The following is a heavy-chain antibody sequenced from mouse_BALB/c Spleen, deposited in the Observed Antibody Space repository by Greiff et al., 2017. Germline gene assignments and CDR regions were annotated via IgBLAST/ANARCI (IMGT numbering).Heavy chain of an antibody. J-gene: IGHJ4*01. CDR1: GYAFSSYW. V-gene: IGHV1-80*01. Sequence: VQLQQSGAELARPGASVKMSCKASGYAFSSYWMNWVKQRPGQGLEWIGQIYPGDGDTNYNGKFKGQATLTADKSSSTAYMQLSSLTSEDSAVYFCARGRGNYYAMDYWGQGTSVTVSS. CDR3: ARGRGNYYAMDY. CDR2: IYPGDGDT. D-gene: IGHD2-1*01.